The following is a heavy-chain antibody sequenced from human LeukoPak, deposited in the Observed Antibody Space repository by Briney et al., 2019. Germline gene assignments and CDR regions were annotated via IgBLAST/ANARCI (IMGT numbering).Heavy chain of an antibody. CDR3: ARDKSRNGYGDGNAFDI. V-gene: IGHV3-11*01. D-gene: IGHD5-18*01. CDR1: GFTFSDYY. J-gene: IGHJ3*02. Sequence: GGSLRLSCAASGFTFSDYYMSWIRQAPGKGLEWVSYISSSGSTIYYADSVKGRLTISRDNAKNPLYLQMNSLRAEDTAVYYCARDKSRNGYGDGNAFDIWGQGTMVTVSS. CDR2: ISSSGSTI.